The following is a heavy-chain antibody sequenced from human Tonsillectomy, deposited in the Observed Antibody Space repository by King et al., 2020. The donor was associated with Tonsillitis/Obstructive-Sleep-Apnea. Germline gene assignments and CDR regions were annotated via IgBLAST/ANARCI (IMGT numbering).Heavy chain of an antibody. Sequence: QLQESGPGLVKPSETLSLTCTVSGGSISGYYCSWIRQPPGKGLEWIGYIYYSGSTNYNPSLKIRVTISVDTSKSQFSLKLSSVTAAATAVYFCARHGYYYGSGNWFDPWGQGTLVTVSS. D-gene: IGHD3-10*01. CDR1: GGSISGYY. J-gene: IGHJ5*02. CDR2: IYYSGST. CDR3: ARHGYYYGSGNWFDP. V-gene: IGHV4-59*08.